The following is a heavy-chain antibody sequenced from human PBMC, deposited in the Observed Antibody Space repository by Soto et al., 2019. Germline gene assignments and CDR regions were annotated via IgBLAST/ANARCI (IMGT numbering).Heavy chain of an antibody. J-gene: IGHJ3*02. CDR1: GFTFSNAW. Sequence: GGSLRLSCAASGFTFSNAWMSWVRQAPGKGLEWVGRIKSKTDGGTTDYAAPVKGRFTISRDDSKNTLYLQMNSLKTEDTAVYYCTTDVSRANWTPLGAFDIWGQGTMVTVSS. V-gene: IGHV3-15*01. CDR2: IKSKTDGGTT. D-gene: IGHD1-20*01. CDR3: TTDVSRANWTPLGAFDI.